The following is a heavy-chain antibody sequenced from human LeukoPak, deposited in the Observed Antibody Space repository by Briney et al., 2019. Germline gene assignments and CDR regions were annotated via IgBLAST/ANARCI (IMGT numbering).Heavy chain of an antibody. CDR2: ISGDTTYI. V-gene: IGHV3-21*01. Sequence: GGSLRLSCAASGFTCSSYTMHWVRQIPGERPEWVSSISGDTTYIYYADSLKGRFTISRDNTNTSLFLQMNSLRAEDTATYFCARRGTDASFSFFDVWGQGTMVTVS. D-gene: IGHD1-1*01. CDR3: ARRGTDASFSFFDV. J-gene: IGHJ3*01. CDR1: GFTCSSYT.